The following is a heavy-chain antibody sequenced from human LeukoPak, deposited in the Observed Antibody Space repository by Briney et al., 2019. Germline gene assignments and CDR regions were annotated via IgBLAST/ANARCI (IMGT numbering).Heavy chain of an antibody. V-gene: IGHV1-2*02. CDR1: GGTFSSYA. CDR2: INPNSGGT. CDR3: ARVSGAFGELYPFDY. D-gene: IGHD3-10*01. Sequence: ASVKVSCKASGGTFSSYAISWVRQAPGQGLEWMGWINPNSGGTNYAQKFQGRVTMTRDTSISTAYMELSRLRSDDTAVYYCARVSGAFGELYPFDYWGQGTLVTVSS. J-gene: IGHJ4*02.